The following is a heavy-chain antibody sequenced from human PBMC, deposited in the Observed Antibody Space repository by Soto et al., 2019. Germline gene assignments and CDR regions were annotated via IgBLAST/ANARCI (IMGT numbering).Heavy chain of an antibody. D-gene: IGHD2-21*02. Sequence: EVQLLESGGGLVQPGGSLRLSCAAPGFIFSSYAMSWVRQAPGKVLEWVSGISSSGGGTYYADSVKGRFTISRDNSKNTLYLQMNSIRAEDTAAYYFAKGNDVTVIGAFDAWGQGTLVPVSS. J-gene: IGHJ5*02. CDR3: AKGNDVTVIGAFDA. CDR2: ISSSGGGT. V-gene: IGHV3-23*01. CDR1: GFIFSSYA.